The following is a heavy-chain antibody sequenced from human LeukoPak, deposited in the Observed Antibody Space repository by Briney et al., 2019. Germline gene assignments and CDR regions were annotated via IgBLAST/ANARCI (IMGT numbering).Heavy chain of an antibody. J-gene: IGHJ4*02. V-gene: IGHV3-21*01. CDR3: ATLPFVVVPAAMKSQKIAPEYFDY. Sequence: GGSLRLSCAASGFTFSSYSMNWVRQAPGKGLEWVSSISSSSSYIYYADSVKGRFTISRDNAKNSLYLEMNSLRAEDTAVYSCATLPFVVVPAAMKSQKIAPEYFDYWGQGTLVTVSS. D-gene: IGHD2-2*01. CDR1: GFTFSSYS. CDR2: ISSSSSYI.